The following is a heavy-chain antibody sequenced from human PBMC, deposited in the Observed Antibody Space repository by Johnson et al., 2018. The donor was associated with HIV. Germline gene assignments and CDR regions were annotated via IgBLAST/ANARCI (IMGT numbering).Heavy chain of an antibody. Sequence: VQLVESGGGLVQPGGSLRLSSAASGFIVSNNYMSWVRQAPGKGLEWVSIIYSDGSTYYAASVKGRFTISRDNSKNTVYLQMNSLRAEDTAVYYCARPYYVISDYYLYSFDIWGQGTMVTVSS. J-gene: IGHJ3*02. CDR1: GFIVSNNY. CDR3: ARPYYVISDYYLYSFDI. D-gene: IGHD3-22*01. V-gene: IGHV3-53*01. CDR2: IYSDGST.